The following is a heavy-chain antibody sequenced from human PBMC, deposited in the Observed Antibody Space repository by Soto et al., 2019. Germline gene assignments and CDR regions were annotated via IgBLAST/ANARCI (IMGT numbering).Heavy chain of an antibody. CDR3: TAGGGSKLDR. J-gene: IGHJ5*02. D-gene: IGHD3-16*01. Sequence: ELQLVESGGGSVTPGGSLRLSCVASGFSFNYAWMSWVRQAPGKGLEWVGRIRSKNDGGATDYAAPVKGRFTISRDDSKNTLYLQLNSLQTGDTAVYSCTAGGGSKLDRWGQGSLVTVSS. V-gene: IGHV3-15*01. CDR2: IRSKNDGGAT. CDR1: GFSFNYAW.